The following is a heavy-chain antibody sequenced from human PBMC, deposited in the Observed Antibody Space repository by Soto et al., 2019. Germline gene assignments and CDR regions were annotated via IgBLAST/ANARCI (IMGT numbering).Heavy chain of an antibody. J-gene: IGHJ1*01. CDR3: ARRTGSSHHFFQD. D-gene: IGHD1-26*01. V-gene: IGHV4-39*01. Sequence: QLQLQESGPGLVKPSETLSLTCTVSGGSISSSSHYWDWTRQPPGKGLEWIGSIYYSGDTYYNPSLKSRVTISVDTSKNQFSLKLNSVTAADTAVYYCARRTGSSHHFFQDWGQGTLVTVSS. CDR1: GGSISSSSHY. CDR2: IYYSGDT.